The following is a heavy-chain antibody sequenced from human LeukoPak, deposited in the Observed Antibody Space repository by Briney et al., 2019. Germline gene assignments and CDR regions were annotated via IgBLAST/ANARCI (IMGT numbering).Heavy chain of an antibody. Sequence: KPSETLSLTCAVYGGSFSGYYWSRIRQPPGKGLEWIGEINHSGSTNYSPSLKSRVTTSVDTSKNQFSLKLSSVTAADTAVYYCARRRQWIQLWLRPYYFDYWGQGTLVTVSS. D-gene: IGHD5-18*01. CDR2: INHSGST. CDR1: GGSFSGYY. CDR3: ARRRQWIQLWLRPYYFDY. V-gene: IGHV4-34*01. J-gene: IGHJ4*02.